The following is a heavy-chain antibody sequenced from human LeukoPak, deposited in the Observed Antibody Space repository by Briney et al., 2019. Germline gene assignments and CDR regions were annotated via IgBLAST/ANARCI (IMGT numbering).Heavy chain of an antibody. D-gene: IGHD2-8*01. CDR1: GGSISSGGYS. Sequence: PSETLSLTCAVSGGSISSGGYSWSWIRQPPGKGLEWIGYIYYSGSTYYNPSLKSRVTISVDTSKNQFSLKLSSVTAADTAVYYCARVRLYCTNGVCSLFDYWGQGTLVTVSS. CDR3: ARVRLYCTNGVCSLFDY. J-gene: IGHJ4*02. V-gene: IGHV4-30-4*07. CDR2: IYYSGST.